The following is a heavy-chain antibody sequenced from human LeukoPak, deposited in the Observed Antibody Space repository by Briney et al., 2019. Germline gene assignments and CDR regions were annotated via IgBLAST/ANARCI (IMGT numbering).Heavy chain of an antibody. CDR2: ISAYNGNT. V-gene: IGHV1-18*01. D-gene: IGHD3-10*01. CDR3: AREREETYGSGSYTFDH. Sequence: ASVKVSCKASGYTFTSYGISWVRQAPGQGLEWMGWISAYNGNTNYVQRLQGRVTMTTDTSTSTAYMELRSLRSDDTAVYYCAREREETYGSGSYTFDHWGQGTLVTVSS. J-gene: IGHJ4*02. CDR1: GYTFTSYG.